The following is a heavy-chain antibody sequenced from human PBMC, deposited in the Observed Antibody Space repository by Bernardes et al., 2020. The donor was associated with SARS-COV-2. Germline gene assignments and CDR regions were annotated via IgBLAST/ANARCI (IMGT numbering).Heavy chain of an antibody. CDR3: ALCVGARSGLEY. CDR2: IDWDDDK. J-gene: IGHJ4*02. CDR1: GFSVTTNGMR. Sequence: SGPTLVKPTQTLTLTCTFSGFSVTTNGMRVSWIRQPPGKALEWLARIDWDDDKFYNTSLKNRLTISKDTSRNQVVLTMTNMDPVDTGTYYCALCVGARSGLEYWGQGTLVTVSS. D-gene: IGHD6-19*01. V-gene: IGHV2-70*04.